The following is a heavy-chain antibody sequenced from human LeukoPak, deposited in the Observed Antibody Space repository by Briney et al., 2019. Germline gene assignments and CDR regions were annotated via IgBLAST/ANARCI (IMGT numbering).Heavy chain of an antibody. Sequence: GGSLRLSCAASGFTFDDYGMHWVRQVPGKDLEWVFLISGDGDSTYYADSVKGRFTISRDNSKNSLFLQMNSLTTEDTALYYCAKDYDSSGYFLSFFDSWGQGTLVTVSS. CDR3: AKDYDSSGYFLSFFDS. V-gene: IGHV3-43*02. D-gene: IGHD3-22*01. CDR1: GFTFDDYG. J-gene: IGHJ4*02. CDR2: ISGDGDST.